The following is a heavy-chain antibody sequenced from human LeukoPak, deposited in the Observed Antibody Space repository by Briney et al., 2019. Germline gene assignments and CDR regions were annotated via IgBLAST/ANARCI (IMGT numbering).Heavy chain of an antibody. CDR1: GYTFTGYY. J-gene: IGHJ6*03. D-gene: IGHD3-3*01. CDR2: INPNSGGT. CDR3: ARDLFYDFWSGYYYYYMDV. Sequence: ASVKVSCKASGYTFTGYYMHWVRQAPGQGLGWMGWINPNSGGTNYAQKFQGRVTMTRDTSISTAYMELSRLRSDDTAVYYCARDLFYDFWSGYYYYYMDVWGKGTTVTVSS. V-gene: IGHV1-2*02.